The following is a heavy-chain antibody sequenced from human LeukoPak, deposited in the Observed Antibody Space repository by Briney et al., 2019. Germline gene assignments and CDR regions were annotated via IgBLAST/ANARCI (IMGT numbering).Heavy chain of an antibody. CDR2: ISYDGSNK. CDR1: GFTFSSYG. D-gene: IGHD2-2*01. CDR3: ANQYCSSTSCYFYYYYGMDV. Sequence: PGGSLRLSCAASGFTFSSYGMHWVRQAPGKGLEWVAVISYDGSNKYYADSVKGRFTISRDNSKNTLYLQMNSLRAEDTAVYYCANQYCSSTSCYFYYYYGMDVWGQGTTVTVSS. J-gene: IGHJ6*02. V-gene: IGHV3-30*18.